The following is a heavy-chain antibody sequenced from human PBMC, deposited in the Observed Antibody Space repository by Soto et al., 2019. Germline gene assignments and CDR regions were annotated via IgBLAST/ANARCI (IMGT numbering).Heavy chain of an antibody. J-gene: IGHJ3*01. D-gene: IGHD1-7*01. CDR2: ISYDGSNK. Sequence: QVQLVESGGGVVQPGRSLRLSCAASGFTFSSYGMHWVRQAPGKGLEWVAVISYDGSNKYYADSVKGRFTISRDNSKNTLYLQMNSLRAEDTAVYYCATEQVGTTIKSWGQGTMVTVSS. V-gene: IGHV3-30*03. CDR3: ATEQVGTTIKS. CDR1: GFTFSSYG.